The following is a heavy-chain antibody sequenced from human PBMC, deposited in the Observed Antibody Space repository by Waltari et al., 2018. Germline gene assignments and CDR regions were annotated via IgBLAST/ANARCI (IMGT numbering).Heavy chain of an antibody. CDR3: ARDLGSYSTGLFDY. CDR2: INAGNGNT. CDR1: GYTFTRYA. Sequence: QVLLVQSGAEVKKPGASVKVSCKASGYTFTRYAMHWLRQAPGQRLEWMGWINAGNGNTKYSQKFQGRVTITRDTSASTAYMELSSLRSEDTAVYYCARDLGSYSTGLFDYWGQGTLVTVSS. D-gene: IGHD1-26*01. J-gene: IGHJ4*02. V-gene: IGHV1-3*01.